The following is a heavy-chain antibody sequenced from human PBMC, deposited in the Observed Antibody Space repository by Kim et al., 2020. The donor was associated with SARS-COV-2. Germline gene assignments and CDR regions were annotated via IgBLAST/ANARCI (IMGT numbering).Heavy chain of an antibody. CDR3: ARARIAAAGTSADY. D-gene: IGHD6-13*01. Sequence: GGSLRLPCAASGFTFSSYSMNWVRQAPGKGLEWVSSISSSSSYIYYADSVKGRFTISRDNAKNSLYLQMNSLRAEDTAVNYCARARIAAAGTSADYWGQGTLVTVSS. CDR1: GFTFSSYS. V-gene: IGHV3-21*01. J-gene: IGHJ4*02. CDR2: ISSSSSYI.